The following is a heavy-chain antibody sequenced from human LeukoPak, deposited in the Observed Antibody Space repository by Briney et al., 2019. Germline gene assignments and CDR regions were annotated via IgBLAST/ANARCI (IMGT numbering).Heavy chain of an antibody. CDR2: ISAYNGNT. D-gene: IGHD6-6*01. CDR3: ARSNRAARAVDY. Sequence: ASVKVSCKASGYTFTSYAMNWVRQAPGQGLEWMGWISAYNGNTNYAQKLQGRVTMTTDTSTSTAYMELRSLRSDDTAVYYCARSNRAARAVDYWGQGTLVTVSS. CDR1: GYTFTSYA. J-gene: IGHJ4*02. V-gene: IGHV1-18*01.